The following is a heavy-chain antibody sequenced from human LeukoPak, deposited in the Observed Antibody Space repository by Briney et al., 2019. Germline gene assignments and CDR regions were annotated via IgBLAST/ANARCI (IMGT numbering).Heavy chain of an antibody. CDR3: ARVGSWDAFDI. CDR1: GFTFSSYA. D-gene: IGHD1-26*01. CDR2: ISSNGGST. V-gene: IGHV3-64*02. Sequence: GGSLRLSCAASGFTFSSYAMHWVRQAPGKGPEYVSAISSNGGSTYYADSVNGRFTISRDNSKNTLYIQMGSLRAEDMAVYYCARVGSWDAFDIWGQETMVTVYS. J-gene: IGHJ3*02.